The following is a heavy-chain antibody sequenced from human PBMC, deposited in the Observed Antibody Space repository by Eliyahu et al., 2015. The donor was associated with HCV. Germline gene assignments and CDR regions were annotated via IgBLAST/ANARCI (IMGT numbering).Heavy chain of an antibody. CDR1: GXSISSYY. D-gene: IGHD3-10*01. V-gene: IGHV4-59*01. CDR3: ARMLLLWFGEFRENWFDP. CDR2: IYYSGST. Sequence: QVQLQESGPGLVKPSETLSLTCTVSGXSISSYYWSWIRQPPGKGLEWVGDIYYSGSTNYNPSLKSRVTISVDTSKNQFSLKLSSVTAADTAVYYCARMLLLWFGEFRENWFDPWGQGTLVTVSS. J-gene: IGHJ5*02.